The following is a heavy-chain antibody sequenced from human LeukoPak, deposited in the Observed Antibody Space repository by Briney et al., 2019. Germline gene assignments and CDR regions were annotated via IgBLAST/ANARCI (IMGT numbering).Heavy chain of an antibody. CDR3: AGDYGDLLTGIRFDT. J-gene: IGHJ5*02. CDR1: GGSISSGDYY. V-gene: IGHV4-30-4*01. Sequence: PSETLSLTCTVSGGSISSGDYYWSWIRQPPGKGLEWIGYIYYSGSTYYNPSLKSRVTISIQTSKNQFSLKLTSVTAADTAVYYCAGDYGDLLTGIRFDTWGQGTLVTVSS. D-gene: IGHD4-17*01. CDR2: IYYSGST.